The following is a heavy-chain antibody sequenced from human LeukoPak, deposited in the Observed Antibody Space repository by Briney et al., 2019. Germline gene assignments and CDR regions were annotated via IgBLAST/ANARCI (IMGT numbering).Heavy chain of an antibody. D-gene: IGHD3-10*01. CDR3: ARHITMVRGVIWFDP. Sequence: PSETLSLTCTVSGGSISSYYWSWIRQPPGKGLEWSGYIYYSGSTNYNPSLKSRVTISVDTSKNQFSLKLSSVTAADTAVYYCARHITMVRGVIWFDPWGQGTLVTVSS. CDR1: GGSISSYY. CDR2: IYYSGST. J-gene: IGHJ5*02. V-gene: IGHV4-59*08.